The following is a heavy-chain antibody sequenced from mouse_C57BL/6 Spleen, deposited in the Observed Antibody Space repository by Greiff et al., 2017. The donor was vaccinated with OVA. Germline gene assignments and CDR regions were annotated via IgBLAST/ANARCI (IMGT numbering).Heavy chain of an antibody. CDR3: ARFDYYGSSSFDY. Sequence: QVQLQQSGAELVKPGASVKISCKASGYAFSSYWLNWLKQRPGKGLEWIGQIYPGDGDTNYNGKFKGKATLTADKSSSTAYMQLSSLTSEDSAVYFCARFDYYGSSSFDYWGQGTTLTVSS. J-gene: IGHJ2*01. CDR2: IYPGDGDT. CDR1: GYAFSSYW. D-gene: IGHD1-1*01. V-gene: IGHV1-80*01.